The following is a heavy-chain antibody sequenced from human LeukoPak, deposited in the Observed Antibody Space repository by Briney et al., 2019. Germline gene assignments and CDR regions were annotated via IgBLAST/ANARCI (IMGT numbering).Heavy chain of an antibody. Sequence: PGGSLRLSCAASGFTFSSYEMNWVRQAPGKGLEWVSSISTNSAFIYYADSVRGRFPISRDNTKNSLYLQMDSLTADDTAVYFCACLRGPSDYWGQGTLVTVSS. CDR3: ACLRGPSDY. CDR2: ISTNSAFI. J-gene: IGHJ4*02. CDR1: GFTFSSYE. D-gene: IGHD4-17*01. V-gene: IGHV3-21*01.